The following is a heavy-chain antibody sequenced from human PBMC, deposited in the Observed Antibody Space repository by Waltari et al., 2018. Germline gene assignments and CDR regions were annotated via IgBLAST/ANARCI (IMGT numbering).Heavy chain of an antibody. V-gene: IGHV3-53*01. CDR3: VRKDPGPRYGMDV. Sequence: EMQVVESGGGLIQPGGSLRLSCAASGFIARSSYMSWVRQAPGKGLGWVSVFYGGGTTYYVDSVKVRFTISRDDPKNTVYLQMNSLRAEDTAVYYCVRKDPGPRYGMDVWGQGTRVTVSS. CDR1: GFIARSSY. CDR2: FYGGGTT. J-gene: IGHJ6*02.